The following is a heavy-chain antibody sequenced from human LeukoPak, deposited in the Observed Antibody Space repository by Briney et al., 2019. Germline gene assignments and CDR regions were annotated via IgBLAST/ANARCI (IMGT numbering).Heavy chain of an antibody. Sequence: GGSLRLSCAASGFTFSSYAMSWVRQAPGKGLEWGSALIDSGGSTYYADSVKGRFTISRDNSKNTLYLQMNSLRAEDTAVYYCARSVPGGPYYYDSSGYPYWGQGTLVTVSS. V-gene: IGHV3-23*01. CDR2: LIDSGGST. D-gene: IGHD3-22*01. CDR1: GFTFSSYA. CDR3: ARSVPGGPYYYDSSGYPY. J-gene: IGHJ4*02.